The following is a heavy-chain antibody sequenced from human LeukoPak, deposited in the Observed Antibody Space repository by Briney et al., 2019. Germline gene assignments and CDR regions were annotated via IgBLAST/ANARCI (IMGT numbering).Heavy chain of an antibody. J-gene: IGHJ1*01. CDR1: GYTLTELS. CDR3: ANVIESSSWYWVLYFQH. V-gene: IGHV1-24*01. Sequence: GASVKVSCKVSGYTLTELSMHWVRQAPGKGLEWMGGFDPEDGETIYAQKFQGRVTMTEDTSTDTAYMELSSLRSEDTAVYYCANVIESSSWYWVLYFQHWGQGTLVTVSS. CDR2: FDPEDGET. D-gene: IGHD6-13*01.